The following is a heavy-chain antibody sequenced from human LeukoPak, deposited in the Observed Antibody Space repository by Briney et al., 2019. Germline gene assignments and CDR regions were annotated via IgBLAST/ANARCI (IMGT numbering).Heavy chain of an antibody. D-gene: IGHD1-26*01. CDR2: IHHSGST. CDR3: ARVGWELLGPFDH. J-gene: IGHJ4*02. V-gene: IGHV4-34*01. CDR1: GESFSGYY. Sequence: SETLSLTCAVYGESFSGYYWSWIRQPPGKGLEWIAEIHHSGSTKYNPSLKSRVTISVDRSKNQFSLKLRSVIAADTAVYYCARVGWELLGPFDHWGQGTLVTVSS.